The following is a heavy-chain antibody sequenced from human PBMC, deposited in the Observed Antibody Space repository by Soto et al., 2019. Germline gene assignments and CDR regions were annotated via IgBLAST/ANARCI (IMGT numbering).Heavy chain of an antibody. CDR1: GLDFSSEV. CDR2: ISGSGRTI. V-gene: IGHV3-23*01. D-gene: IGHD1-26*01. CDR3: AKVGPSYYYGMDV. Sequence: GESLKISCAASGLDFSSEVMCWVRQAPGKGLEWVSSISGSGRTIYHADSMRGRFAISRDNSKNSLYLQLNNLRVDDTAVYYCAKVGPSYYYGMDVWGQGTTVTVSS. J-gene: IGHJ6*02.